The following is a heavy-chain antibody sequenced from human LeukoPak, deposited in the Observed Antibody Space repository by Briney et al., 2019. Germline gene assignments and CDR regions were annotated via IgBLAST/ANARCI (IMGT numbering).Heavy chain of an antibody. CDR1: GFTFSSYG. J-gene: IGHJ1*01. CDR3: AKGVYYYDSSGYREPEYFQH. D-gene: IGHD3-22*01. CDR2: ISYDGSNK. V-gene: IGHV3-30*18. Sequence: GGPLRLSCAASGFTFSSYGMHWVRQAPGKGLEWVAVISYDGSNKYYADSVKGRFTISRDNSKNTLYLQMNSLRAEDTAVYYCAKGVYYYDSSGYREPEYFQHWGQGTLVTVSS.